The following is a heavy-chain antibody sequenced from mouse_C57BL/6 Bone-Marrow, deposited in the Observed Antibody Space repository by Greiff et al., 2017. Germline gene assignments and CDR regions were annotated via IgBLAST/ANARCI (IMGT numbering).Heavy chain of an antibody. V-gene: IGHV1-9*01. Sequence: SCPELMKPGASAPLSCKATGYTFTGYRIEWVKQRPGHGLEWIGEILPGSGSTNYNEKFKGKATFTANTSSNTAYMQLSSLTTEDSAIYYCAIPFITTVVENAMDYWGQGTSVTVSS. CDR1: GYTFTGYR. D-gene: IGHD1-1*01. J-gene: IGHJ4*01. CDR3: AIPFITTVVENAMDY. CDR2: ILPGSGST.